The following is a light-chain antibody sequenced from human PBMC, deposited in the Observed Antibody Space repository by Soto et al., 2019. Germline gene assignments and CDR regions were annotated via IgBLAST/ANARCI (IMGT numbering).Light chain of an antibody. V-gene: IGLV2-8*01. CDR1: SSDVGGYNH. Sequence: QSALTQPPYASGSPGQSVTISCTGTSSDVGGYNHVSWYQQHPGRAPKLIIYEVNKRPSGVPDRLSGSKSGNTASLTVSGLLAEDEADYYCCSYAGIRHFVFGTGTKLTVL. CDR3: CSYAGIRHFV. CDR2: EVN. J-gene: IGLJ1*01.